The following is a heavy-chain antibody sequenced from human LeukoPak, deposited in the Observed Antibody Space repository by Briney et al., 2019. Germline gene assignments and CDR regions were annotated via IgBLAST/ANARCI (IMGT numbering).Heavy chain of an antibody. Sequence: PGGTLRLSCAVSGFTFSTYCMHWVRQAPGKGLEWVAVIWYDGSNKYHADSVKGRFTIPRDNSKNTLDLQMNSLRAEDTAVYYCARVPHCSGGSCYSLLRYYYYGMDVWGQGTTVTVSS. CDR2: IWYDGSNK. CDR3: ARVPHCSGGSCYSLLRYYYYGMDV. J-gene: IGHJ6*02. D-gene: IGHD2-15*01. CDR1: GFTFSTYC. V-gene: IGHV3-33*08.